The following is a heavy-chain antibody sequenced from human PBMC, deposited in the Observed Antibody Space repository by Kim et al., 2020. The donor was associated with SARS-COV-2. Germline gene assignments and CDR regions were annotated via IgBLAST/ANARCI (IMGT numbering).Heavy chain of an antibody. D-gene: IGHD2-21*01. CDR2: ISGSGTTI. Sequence: GGSLRLSCAASGFTFSENYMGWIRQAPGKGLEYFSYISGSGTTIHYADSVKGRFTVSRDNAKRSLYLQMNSLRAEDTAVYYCVRFIWWRVDYWGQGSLVTVSS. J-gene: IGHJ4*02. V-gene: IGHV3-11*01. CDR1: GFTFSENY. CDR3: VRFIWWRVDY.